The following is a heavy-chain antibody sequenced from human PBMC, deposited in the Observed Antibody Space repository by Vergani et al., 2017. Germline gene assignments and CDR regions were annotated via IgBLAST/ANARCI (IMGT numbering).Heavy chain of an antibody. D-gene: IGHD6-13*01. CDR1: GYSFTSYW. CDR2: IYPGDSET. Sequence: EVQLVQSGAEVKKPGESLKISCKGSGYSFTSYWIGWVRQMPGKGLEWMGIIYPGDSETRYSPSFQGQVTISADQSISTAYLQWSSLKASETAMYYCATIGYYTAMKPFSSSWPLSYYYGMDVWGQGTTVTVSS. CDR3: ATIGYYTAMKPFSSSWPLSYYYGMDV. V-gene: IGHV5-51*01. J-gene: IGHJ6*02.